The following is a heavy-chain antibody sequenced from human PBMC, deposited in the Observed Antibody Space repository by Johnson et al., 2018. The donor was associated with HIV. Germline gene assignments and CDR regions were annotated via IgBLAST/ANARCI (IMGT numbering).Heavy chain of an antibody. Sequence: VQLVESGGGVVRPGGSLRLSCAASGFTFDDYGMSWVRQAPGKGLEWVSGINWNGGSTGYADSVKGLFTISRDNAKNSLYLQMNSLRAEDTALYYCARDVDYCTTGVCYTGDAFDIWGKGTMVTVSS. CDR3: ARDVDYCTTGVCYTGDAFDI. CDR2: INWNGGST. V-gene: IGHV3-20*04. J-gene: IGHJ3*02. CDR1: GFTFDDYG. D-gene: IGHD2-8*01.